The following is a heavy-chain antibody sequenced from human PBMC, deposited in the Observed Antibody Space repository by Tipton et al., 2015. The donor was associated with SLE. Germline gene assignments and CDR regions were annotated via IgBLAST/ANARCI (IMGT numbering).Heavy chain of an antibody. CDR1: GFAFSTSG. CDR3: AKDPSPGWGFDY. J-gene: IGHJ4*02. V-gene: IGHV3-30*02. Sequence: GSLRLSCAASGFAFSTSGMHWVRQAPGKGLEWVAFIRYDGSNQYYADSVKGRFTISRDTSKNTLYLQVNSLRAEDTALYYCAKDPSPGWGFDYWGQGTLVTVSS. CDR2: IRYDGSNQ. D-gene: IGHD3-16*01.